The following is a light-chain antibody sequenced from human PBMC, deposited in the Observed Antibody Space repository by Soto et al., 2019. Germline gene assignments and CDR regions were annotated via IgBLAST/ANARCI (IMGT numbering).Light chain of an antibody. CDR1: SSNIGSNY. J-gene: IGLJ3*02. CDR3: AAWDDSLSGRWV. Sequence: QSVLTQPPSASGTPGQRVTISCSGSSSNIGSNYVYWYQQVSGTAPKLLIYNNNPRPSGLPDRFSGSKSGTSGSLAISGLRSEDEADYYCAAWDDSLSGRWVFGGGTKLTVL. V-gene: IGLV1-47*02. CDR2: NNN.